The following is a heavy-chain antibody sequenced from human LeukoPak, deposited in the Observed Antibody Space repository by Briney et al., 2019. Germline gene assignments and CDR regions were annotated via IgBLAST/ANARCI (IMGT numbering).Heavy chain of an antibody. J-gene: IGHJ4*02. D-gene: IGHD2-2*01. CDR1: GFTFSSYA. V-gene: IGHV3-23*01. CDR3: AKDSDFIVVVPAAIH. CDR2: ISGSGGST. Sequence: GGSLRLSCAASGFTFSSYAMSWVRQAPGKGLEWVSAISGSGGSTYYADSAKGRFTISRDNSKNTLYLQMNSLRAEDTAVYYCAKDSDFIVVVPAAIHWGQGTLVTVSS.